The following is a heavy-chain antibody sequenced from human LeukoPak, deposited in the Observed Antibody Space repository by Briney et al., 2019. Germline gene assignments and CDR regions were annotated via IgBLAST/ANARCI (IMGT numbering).Heavy chain of an antibody. CDR2: IIPIFGTA. Sequence: SVKVSCKASGGTFSSYAISWVRQAPGQGLEWMGGIIPIFGTANYAQKFQGRVTITTDESTSTAYMELSSLRSEDTAVYYCARGGWELLPGAFDIWGQGTMVTVSS. CDR1: GGTFSSYA. CDR3: ARGGWELLPGAFDI. V-gene: IGHV1-69*05. J-gene: IGHJ3*02. D-gene: IGHD1-26*01.